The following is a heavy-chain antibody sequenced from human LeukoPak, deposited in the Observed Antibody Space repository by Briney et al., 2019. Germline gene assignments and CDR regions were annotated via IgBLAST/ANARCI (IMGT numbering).Heavy chain of an antibody. CDR2: ISSSGSTI. Sequence: GGSLRLSCAASGFTFSDYYMSWIRQAPGKGLEWVSYISSSGSTIYYADSVKGRFTISRDNAKNSLYLQMNSLRAEDTALYYCAKDMGDYYYYYGMDVWGQGTTVTVSS. D-gene: IGHD3-10*01. V-gene: IGHV3-11*01. J-gene: IGHJ6*02. CDR3: AKDMGDYYYYYGMDV. CDR1: GFTFSDYY.